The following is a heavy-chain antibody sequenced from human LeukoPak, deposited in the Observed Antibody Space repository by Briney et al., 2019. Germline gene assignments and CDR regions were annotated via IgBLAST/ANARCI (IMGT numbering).Heavy chain of an antibody. CDR2: IGAYNGDT. J-gene: IGHJ4*02. D-gene: IGHD2-15*01. CDR1: GYTFTSFG. V-gene: IGHV1-18*04. Sequence: ASVKASCKPSGYTFTSFGISWVRQAPGQGLEWMGWIGAYNGDTNYAQKFQGRVTMTTDTSTSTAYMDLRSLRSDDTAVYYCTRDHCSGDNCPSFDYWGQGTLVTVSS. CDR3: TRDHCSGDNCPSFDY.